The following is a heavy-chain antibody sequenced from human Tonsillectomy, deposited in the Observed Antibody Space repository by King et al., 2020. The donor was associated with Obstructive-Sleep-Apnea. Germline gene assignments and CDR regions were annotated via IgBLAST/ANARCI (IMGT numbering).Heavy chain of an antibody. J-gene: IGHJ3*02. CDR1: GCTFSNAW. D-gene: IGHD4/OR15-4a*01. V-gene: IGHV3-15*01. CDR3: TTDGAADAFDI. CDR2: IKSKTEGGTT. Sequence: VQLVESGGGLVKPGGSLRLSCAASGCTFSNAWMRWVRQAPGNGLEWVVRIKSKTEGGTTASAAPVKGRFTISRDDSKNTLYLQMNSLKTEDTAVYYCTTDGAADAFDIWGQGTMVTVSS.